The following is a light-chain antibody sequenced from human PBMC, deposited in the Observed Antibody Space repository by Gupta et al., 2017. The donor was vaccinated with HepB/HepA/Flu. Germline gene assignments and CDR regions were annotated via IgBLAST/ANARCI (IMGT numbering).Light chain of an antibody. CDR3: QQRSNWPLLT. Sequence: EIVLTQSPATLSLSPGEISTRSCRASQSVSSYLAWYQQKPGQAPRLLIYDASNRATGIPARFSGSGSGTDFTLTISSLEPEDFAVYYCQQRSNWPLLTFGGGTKVEIK. J-gene: IGKJ4*01. CDR1: QSVSSY. V-gene: IGKV3-11*01. CDR2: DAS.